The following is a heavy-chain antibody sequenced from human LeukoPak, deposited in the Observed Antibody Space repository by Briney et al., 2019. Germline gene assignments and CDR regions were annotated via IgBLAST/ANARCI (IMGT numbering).Heavy chain of an antibody. CDR1: GGSISSSTYY. CDR2: ITYSGST. V-gene: IGHV4-39*01. Sequence: NSSETLSLTCTVSGGSISSSTYYWAWIRQSPGKGLEWIGSITYSGSTYYNPSLESRVTISVDTSKNQFSLRLISVTAVDTAVYYCARQGVGATDCWGQGTLVTVSS. D-gene: IGHD1-26*01. CDR3: ARQGVGATDC. J-gene: IGHJ4*02.